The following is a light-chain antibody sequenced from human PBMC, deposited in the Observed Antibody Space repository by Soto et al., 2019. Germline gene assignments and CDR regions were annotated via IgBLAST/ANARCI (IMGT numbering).Light chain of an antibody. Sequence: QAVVTQPASVSGSPGQSITISCTGTSSNVGSYDLVSWYQQHPGEAPKLMIYEGTKRPSGVSNRFSGSKSANTASLTISGLQPGDAADYYCCSYAGSDTMIFGGGTKVTVL. J-gene: IGLJ2*01. CDR2: EGT. CDR1: SSNVGSYDL. V-gene: IGLV2-23*01. CDR3: CSYAGSDTMI.